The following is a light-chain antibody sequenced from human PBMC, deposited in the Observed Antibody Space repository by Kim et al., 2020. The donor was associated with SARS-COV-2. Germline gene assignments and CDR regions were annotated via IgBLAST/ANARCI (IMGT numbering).Light chain of an antibody. CDR1: QNINKW. CDR2: EAS. V-gene: IGKV1-5*01. J-gene: IGKJ2*01. Sequence: SASVEDRVTMTCRASQNINKWLAWYQQNPGKVPRLLIYEASILESGVPSRFSGSGSGTEFTLTISRLQPDDFASYYCQQFNSYYTFGQGTKVDIK. CDR3: QQFNSYYT.